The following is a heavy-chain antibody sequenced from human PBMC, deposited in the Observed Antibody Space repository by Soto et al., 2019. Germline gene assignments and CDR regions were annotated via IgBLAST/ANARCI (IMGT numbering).Heavy chain of an antibody. D-gene: IGHD1-26*01. J-gene: IGHJ6*02. Sequence: QVQLQESGPGLVKPSETLSLTCTVSGGSIKNYYWSWIRQPPGKGLEWIAYIYYSGSTNYNPSLKSRVTISVDTSKNQFSLKLNSLTAADTAVYYCAREGAGSYSNGMDVWGQGTTVTVSS. CDR2: IYYSGST. V-gene: IGHV4-59*01. CDR3: AREGAGSYSNGMDV. CDR1: GGSIKNYY.